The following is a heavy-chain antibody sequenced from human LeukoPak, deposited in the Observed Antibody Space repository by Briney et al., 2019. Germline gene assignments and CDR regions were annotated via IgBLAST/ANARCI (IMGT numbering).Heavy chain of an antibody. CDR2: IKSKTDGGTT. D-gene: IGHD6-13*01. V-gene: IGHV3-15*01. Sequence: GGSLRLSCAASGFTFSNAWMSWVRQAPGKGLEWVGRIKSKTDGGTTDYAAPVKGRFTISRDDSKNTLYLQMNSLKTEDTAVYYCTTSTPYSSSWYGFYYYYYYGMDVWGQGTTVTVSS. CDR1: GFTFSNAW. CDR3: TTSTPYSSSWYGFYYYYYYGMDV. J-gene: IGHJ6*02.